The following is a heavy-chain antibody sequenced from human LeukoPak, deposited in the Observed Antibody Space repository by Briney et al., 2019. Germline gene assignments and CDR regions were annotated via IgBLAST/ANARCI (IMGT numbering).Heavy chain of an antibody. CDR1: GGSISSYY. CDR3: ARDTPPGDY. V-gene: IGHV4-59*01. D-gene: IGHD1-14*01. Sequence: PSETLSLTCTVSGGSISSYYWSWIRQPPGKGLEWIGYIYYSGSTNYNPSLKSRVTISVDTSKNQFSLKLSSVTAADAAVYHCARDTPPGDYWGQGTLVTVSS. CDR2: IYYSGST. J-gene: IGHJ4*02.